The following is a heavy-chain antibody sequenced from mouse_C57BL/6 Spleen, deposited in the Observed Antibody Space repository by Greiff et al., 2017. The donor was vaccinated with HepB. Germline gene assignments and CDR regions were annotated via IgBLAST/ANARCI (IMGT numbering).Heavy chain of an antibody. J-gene: IGHJ4*01. CDR2: IYPRSGNT. D-gene: IGHD1-1*01. V-gene: IGHV1-81*01. CDR1: GYTFTSYG. Sequence: QVQLQQSGAELARPGVSVKLSCKASGYTFTSYGISWVKQRTGQGLEWIGEIYPRSGNTYYNEKFKGKATLTADKSSSTAYMELRSLTSEDSAVYFCARYYYGSSFYAMDYWGQGTSVTVSS. CDR3: ARYYYGSSFYAMDY.